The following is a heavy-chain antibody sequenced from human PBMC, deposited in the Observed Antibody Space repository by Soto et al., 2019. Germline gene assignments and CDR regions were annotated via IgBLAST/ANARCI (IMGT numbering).Heavy chain of an antibody. CDR3: ARSPSGDQDWYFDL. D-gene: IGHD3-10*01. CDR2: ISYDGSNK. CDR1: GFTFSSYA. V-gene: IGHV3-30*04. J-gene: IGHJ2*01. Sequence: GGSLRLSCAASGFTFSSYAMHWVRQAPGKGLEWVAVISYDGSNKYYSDSVKGRFTISRDNSKNTLYLQMNSLRAEDTAVYYCARSPSGDQDWYFDLWGRGSLFTASS.